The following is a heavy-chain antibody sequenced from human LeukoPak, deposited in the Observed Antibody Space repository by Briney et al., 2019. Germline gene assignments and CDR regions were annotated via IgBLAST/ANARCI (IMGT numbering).Heavy chain of an antibody. CDR2: ISAYNGNT. CDR1: GYTFTSYG. V-gene: IGHV1-18*01. D-gene: IGHD5-24*01. J-gene: IGHJ5*02. Sequence: GASVKVSCKASGYTFTSYGISWVRQAPGQGLEWMGWISAYNGNTNYAQKLQGRVTMTTDTSTSTAYMGLRSLRSDNTAVYYCARKDGYNSVNWFDPWGQGTLVTVSS. CDR3: ARKDGYNSVNWFDP.